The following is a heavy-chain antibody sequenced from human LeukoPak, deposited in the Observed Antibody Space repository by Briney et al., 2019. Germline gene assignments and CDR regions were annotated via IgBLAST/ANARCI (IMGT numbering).Heavy chain of an antibody. CDR1: GGSISSYY. V-gene: IGHV4-59*01. D-gene: IGHD6-19*01. CDR3: ARAPPAYSSGWYDY. Sequence: SETLSLTCTVSGGSISSYYWGWIRQPPGKGLEWIGYIYYSGSTNYNPSLKSRVTISVDTSKNQFSLKLSSVTAADTAVYYCARAPPAYSSGWYDYWGQGTLVTVSS. J-gene: IGHJ4*02. CDR2: IYYSGST.